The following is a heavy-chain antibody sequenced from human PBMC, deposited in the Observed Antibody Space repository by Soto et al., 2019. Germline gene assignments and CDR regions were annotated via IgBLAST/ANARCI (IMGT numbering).Heavy chain of an antibody. V-gene: IGHV3-23*01. CDR3: AKRLEGNATYYVSDS. D-gene: IGHD1-26*01. Sequence: GGSLSLSCAASGFTFNNNAMNWVRQAPGKGLEWVSAISATGGTTYYADSVKGRFTISRDNSKNTLYLQMNSLRAEDTAVYYCAKRLEGNATYYVSDSWGQGVLVTVSS. J-gene: IGHJ4*02. CDR2: ISATGGTT. CDR1: GFTFNNNA.